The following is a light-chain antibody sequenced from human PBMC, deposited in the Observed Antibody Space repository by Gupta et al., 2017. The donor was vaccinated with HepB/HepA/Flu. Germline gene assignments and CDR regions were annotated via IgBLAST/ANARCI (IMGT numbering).Light chain of an antibody. CDR1: QGIKND. CDR3: LQDFNYPGT. J-gene: IGKJ2*02. Sequence: NQMTQSPSSLSASVGDRVTIACRASQGIKNDLIWYQQKPGKAPKLLIYEVSKLQSGVPSRFSGSGSGTDFTLTISSLQPEDFATYYCLQDFNYPGTFGQGTKLEIK. CDR2: EVS. V-gene: IGKV1-6*02.